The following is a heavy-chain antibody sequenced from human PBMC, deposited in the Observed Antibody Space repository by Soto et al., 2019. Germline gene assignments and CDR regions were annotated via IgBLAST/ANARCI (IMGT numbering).Heavy chain of an antibody. CDR2: INSDGSST. D-gene: IGHD6-6*01. J-gene: IGHJ4*02. Sequence: GGSLRLSCAASGFTFSTYGVHWVRQTPGKGLVWVSHINSDGSSTSYADSVKGRFTISRDNAKNTLYLQMNSLRAEDTAVYYCASGGSSLNFDSWGQGTLVTAPQ. CDR3: ASGGSSLNFDS. CDR1: GFTFSTYG. V-gene: IGHV3-74*01.